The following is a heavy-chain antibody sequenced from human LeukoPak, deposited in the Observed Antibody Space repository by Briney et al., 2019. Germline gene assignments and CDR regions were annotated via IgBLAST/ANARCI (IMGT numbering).Heavy chain of an antibody. CDR2: IKPNSGGT. D-gene: IGHD2-15*01. CDR1: GYTFTGYY. J-gene: IGHJ4*02. Sequence: ASVKVSCKASGYTFTGYYMHWVRQAPGQGLEWMGWIKPNSGGTNYAQKFQGRVTMTRDTSISTAYMELSRLRSDDTAVYYCARDYCSGGSCYGTFDYWGQGTLVTVSS. CDR3: ARDYCSGGSCYGTFDY. V-gene: IGHV1-2*02.